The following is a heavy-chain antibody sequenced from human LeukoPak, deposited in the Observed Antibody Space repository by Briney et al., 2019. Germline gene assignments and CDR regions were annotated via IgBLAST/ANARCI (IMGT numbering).Heavy chain of an antibody. CDR1: GYTFTSYY. Sequence: ASVKVSCKASGYTFTSYYMHWVRQAPGQGLEWMGLINPSGSSTSYAQKFQGRLSLTRDMSTSTAYMELSSLRSEDTAVYYCAASSLSIAVAGTCAFDIWGQGTMVTVSS. V-gene: IGHV1-46*01. CDR3: AASSLSIAVAGTCAFDI. D-gene: IGHD6-19*01. J-gene: IGHJ3*02. CDR2: INPSGSST.